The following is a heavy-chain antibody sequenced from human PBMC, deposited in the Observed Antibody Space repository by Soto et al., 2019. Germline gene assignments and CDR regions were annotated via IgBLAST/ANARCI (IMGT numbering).Heavy chain of an antibody. CDR1: VFTFSSYD. D-gene: IGHD2-15*01. Sequence: GSLRLSCTASVFTFSSYDMHWGSQAPGKGLEWVAVISYDGSNKYYADSVKGRFTISRDNSKNTLYLQMNSLRAEDTAVYYCAKDIGCSGGSCYSYYYYGMDVWGQGTTVTVSS. V-gene: IGHV3-30*18. CDR2: ISYDGSNK. CDR3: AKDIGCSGGSCYSYYYYGMDV. J-gene: IGHJ6*02.